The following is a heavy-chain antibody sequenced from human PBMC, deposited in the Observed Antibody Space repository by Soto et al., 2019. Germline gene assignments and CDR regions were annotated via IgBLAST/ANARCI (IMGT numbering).Heavy chain of an antibody. J-gene: IGHJ6*02. D-gene: IGHD5-18*01. CDR1: GFTFSSYA. V-gene: IGHV3-23*01. Sequence: GGSLRLSCAASGFTFSSYAMSWVRQAPGKGLEWVSAISGSGGSTYYADSVKGRFTISRDNSKNTLYLQMNSLRAEDTAVYYCAKPYEKDTAMVTRYYYYGMDVWGQGTTVTVSS. CDR2: ISGSGGST. CDR3: AKPYEKDTAMVTRYYYYGMDV.